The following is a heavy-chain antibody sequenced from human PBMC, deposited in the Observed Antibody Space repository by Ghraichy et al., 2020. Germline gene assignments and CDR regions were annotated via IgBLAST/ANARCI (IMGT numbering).Heavy chain of an antibody. CDR1: GFTFSSYW. V-gene: IGHV3-7*01. CDR2: IKQDGSEK. J-gene: IGHJ4*02. D-gene: IGHD6-13*01. CDR3: ARDLIILAGSLDY. Sequence: GSLRLSCAASGFTFSSYWMSWVRQAPGKGLEWVANIKQDGSEKYYVDSVKGRFTISRDNAKNSLYLQMNSLRAEDTAVYYCARDLIILAGSLDYWGQGTLVTVSS.